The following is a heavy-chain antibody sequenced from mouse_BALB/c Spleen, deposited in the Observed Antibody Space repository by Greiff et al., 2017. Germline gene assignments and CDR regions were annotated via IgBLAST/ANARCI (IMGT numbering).Heavy chain of an antibody. Sequence: DVMLVESGGGLVKPGGSLKLSCAASGFTFSSYAMSWVRQTPEKRLEWVASISSGGSTYYPDSVKGRFTISRDNARNILYLQMSSLRSEDTAMYYCARGYYGNLDYWGQGTTLTVSS. CDR2: ISSGGST. CDR3: ARGYYGNLDY. D-gene: IGHD2-1*01. CDR1: GFTFSSYA. J-gene: IGHJ2*01. V-gene: IGHV5-6-5*01.